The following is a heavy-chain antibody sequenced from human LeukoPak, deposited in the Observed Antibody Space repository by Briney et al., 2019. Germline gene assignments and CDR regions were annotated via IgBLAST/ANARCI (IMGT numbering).Heavy chain of an antibody. CDR3: ARDGGWNFDY. Sequence: GRSLRPSCAASGFTFSSYTMHWVRQAPGKGLEWVAVISYDGSNKYYADSVKGRFTISRDHSENTLFLQMNTPRAEDTAVYYCARDGGWNFDYWGQGTLVTVSS. D-gene: IGHD3-16*01. CDR2: ISYDGSNK. V-gene: IGHV3-30*04. CDR1: GFTFSSYT. J-gene: IGHJ4*02.